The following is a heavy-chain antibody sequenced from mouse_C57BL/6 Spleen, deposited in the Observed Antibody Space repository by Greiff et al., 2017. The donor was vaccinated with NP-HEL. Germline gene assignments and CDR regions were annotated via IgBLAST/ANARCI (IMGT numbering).Heavy chain of an antibody. CDR2: INYDGSST. CDR1: GFTFSDYY. J-gene: IGHJ2*01. Sequence: EVKVVESEGGLVQPGSSMKLSCTASGFTFSDYYMAWVRQVPEKGLEWVANINYDGSSTYYLDSLKSRFIISRDNAKNILYLQMSSLKSEDTATYYCARDIGYYPYFDYWGQGTTLTVSS. V-gene: IGHV5-16*01. CDR3: ARDIGYYPYFDY. D-gene: IGHD2-3*01.